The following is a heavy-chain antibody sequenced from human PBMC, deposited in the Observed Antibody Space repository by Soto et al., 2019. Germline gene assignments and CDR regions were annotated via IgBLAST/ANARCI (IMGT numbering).Heavy chain of an antibody. V-gene: IGHV4-59*01. J-gene: IGHJ4*02. CDR1: GGSISSYY. CDR2: ISYSGTT. Sequence: PETLSLTCTVSGGSISSYYWSWIRQPPGKGLEWIGYISYSGTTNYNPSLKSRVTISVDTSKNQFSLKLSSVTAADTAVYYCARDQGGGWSNIDYWGQGTLVTVSS. D-gene: IGHD6-19*01. CDR3: ARDQGGGWSNIDY.